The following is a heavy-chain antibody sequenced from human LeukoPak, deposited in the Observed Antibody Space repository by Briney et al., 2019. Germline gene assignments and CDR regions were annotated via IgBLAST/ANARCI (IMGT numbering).Heavy chain of an antibody. CDR3: AKALNYWYFDL. Sequence: GGSLRLSCAASGFTFSTYDMSWVRQAPGKGLEWVSAGGADGGSTYADSVKGRFTISRDNSKNTLYLQMNSLRAGDTATYYCAKALNYWYFDLWGRGNLVTVSS. J-gene: IGHJ2*01. CDR2: GGADGGST. V-gene: IGHV3-23*01. CDR1: GFTFSTYD.